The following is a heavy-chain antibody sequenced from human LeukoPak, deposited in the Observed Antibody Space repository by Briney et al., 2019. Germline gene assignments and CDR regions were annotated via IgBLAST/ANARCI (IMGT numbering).Heavy chain of an antibody. D-gene: IGHD3-10*01. Sequence: SETLSLTCTVSGGSITSNSYYWGWIRQPPGKGLEWIGEINHSGSTNYNPSLKSRVTISVDTSKNQFSLKLSSVTAADTAVYYCARGNTYYYGSGSYSYWGQGTLVTVSS. CDR2: INHSGST. CDR3: ARGNTYYYGSGSYSY. CDR1: GGSITSNSYY. V-gene: IGHV4-39*07. J-gene: IGHJ4*02.